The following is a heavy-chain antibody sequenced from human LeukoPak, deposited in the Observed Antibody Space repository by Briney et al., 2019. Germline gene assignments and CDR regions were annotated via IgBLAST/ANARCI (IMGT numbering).Heavy chain of an antibody. J-gene: IGHJ4*02. V-gene: IGHV1-18*01. CDR2: ISAYNGNT. CDR1: GYTFTSYG. CDR3: ARDATLRPSPEGFEF. Sequence: GASVKVSCKASGYTFTSYGISWVRQAPGQGLEWMGWISAYNGNTNYAQKLQGRVTMTTDTSTSTAYMELRSLRSDDTAVYYCARDATLRPSPEGFEFWGQGTLVTVSS. D-gene: IGHD4-17*01.